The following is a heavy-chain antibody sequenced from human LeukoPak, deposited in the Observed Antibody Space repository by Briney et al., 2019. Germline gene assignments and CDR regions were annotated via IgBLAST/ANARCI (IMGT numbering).Heavy chain of an antibody. CDR3: AKVGSSGTTGGWFDP. Sequence: GGSLRLSCAASGFTFSSYAMSWVRQAPGKGLEWVSAISGSGGSTYYADSVKGRFTISRDNSKNTLYLQMNSLRAEDTAVYYCAKVGSSGTTGGWFDPWGQGTLVTVSS. V-gene: IGHV3-23*01. J-gene: IGHJ5*02. CDR2: ISGSGGST. CDR1: GFTFSSYA. D-gene: IGHD2/OR15-2a*01.